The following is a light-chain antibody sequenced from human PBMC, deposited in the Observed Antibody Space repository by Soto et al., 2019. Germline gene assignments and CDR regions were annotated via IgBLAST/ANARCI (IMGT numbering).Light chain of an antibody. V-gene: IGLV2-14*03. Sequence: QSGLTQPASVSGSPGQSITISCTGSTSDVGGYKFVSWYQQPPGKAPTLILYEVRHRPSGVSNRFSGSKTGNTASLTISRLRAEDEADYFCSSYSTSGTLWLFGGGTTLTVL. J-gene: IGLJ2*01. CDR2: EVR. CDR3: SSYSTSGTLWL. CDR1: TSDVGGYKF.